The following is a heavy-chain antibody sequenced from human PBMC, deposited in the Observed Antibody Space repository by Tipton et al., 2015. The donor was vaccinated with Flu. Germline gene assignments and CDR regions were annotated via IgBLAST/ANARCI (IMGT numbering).Heavy chain of an antibody. J-gene: IGHJ6*02. V-gene: IGHV1-18*01. Sequence: QSGPEVKKPGASVKVSCKASGYTFTSFGVSWVRQARGRGLEWMGWISAYSGDAIYPRNLQGRVTLSTDTSPSTAYMELRSLTSDDTAVYYCARDAVQGVVTAYYHGMEVWGQGTTVTVSS. D-gene: IGHD3-10*01. CDR1: GYTFTSFG. CDR2: ISAYSGDA. CDR3: ARDAVQGVVTAYYHGMEV.